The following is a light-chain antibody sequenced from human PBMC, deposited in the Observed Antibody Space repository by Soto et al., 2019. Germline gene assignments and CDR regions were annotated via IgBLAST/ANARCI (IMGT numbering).Light chain of an antibody. V-gene: IGKV3-20*01. J-gene: IGKJ2*01. Sequence: EIVLTQSPGTLSLSPGERATLSCRASQSVSSSYLAWYQQKAGQAPRLLIYGTSIRATGIPGRFSGSGSGTDFNLTISRLEPEEFAVYYCQQYGGSPPYTFGQGTKLEIK. CDR1: QSVSSSY. CDR3: QQYGGSPPYT. CDR2: GTS.